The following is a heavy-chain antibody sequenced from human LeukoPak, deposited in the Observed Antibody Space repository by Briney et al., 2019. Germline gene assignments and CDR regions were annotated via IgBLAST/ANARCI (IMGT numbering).Heavy chain of an antibody. D-gene: IGHD6-6*01. J-gene: IGHJ4*02. Sequence: GGSLRLSCAASGFTFSSYAMSWVRQAPGKGLEWVSAISGSGGSTYYADSVKGRFTISRDNSKNTLYLQMNSLRAEDTAVYYCAKMMQYSSSSSLDYWGQGTLVTVSS. V-gene: IGHV3-23*01. CDR1: GFTFSSYA. CDR3: AKMMQYSSSSSLDY. CDR2: ISGSGGST.